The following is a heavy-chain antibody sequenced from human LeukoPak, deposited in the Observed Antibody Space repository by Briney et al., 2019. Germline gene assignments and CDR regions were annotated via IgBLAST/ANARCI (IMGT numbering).Heavy chain of an antibody. J-gene: IGHJ4*02. D-gene: IGHD6-13*01. CDR1: GGSIRSSSYY. Sequence: SETLSLTCTVSGGSIRSSSYYWGWVRQPRGKGLEWIEEINQSGSTNYTPSLKSRVTISVDTSKTQFSLKLSSVTAADTAVYYCARVSSEIKYSSSWYRRLGGGFDYWGQGTLVTVSS. CDR2: INQSGST. V-gene: IGHV4-39*07. CDR3: ARVSSEIKYSSSWYRRLGGGFDY.